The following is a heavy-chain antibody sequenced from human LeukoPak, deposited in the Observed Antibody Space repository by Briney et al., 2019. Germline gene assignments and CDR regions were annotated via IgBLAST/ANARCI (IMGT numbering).Heavy chain of an antibody. CDR2: MNPNSGNT. Sequence: VASVKVSCKASGYTFTSYDINWVRQATGQGLEWMGWMNPNSGNTGYAQKFQGRVSMTLDTSTSTVYMELNSLESEDMAMYYCARDNSGWSVDYWGQGTLVTVTS. CDR3: ARDNSGWSVDY. V-gene: IGHV1-8*01. J-gene: IGHJ4*02. CDR1: GYTFTSYD. D-gene: IGHD6-19*01.